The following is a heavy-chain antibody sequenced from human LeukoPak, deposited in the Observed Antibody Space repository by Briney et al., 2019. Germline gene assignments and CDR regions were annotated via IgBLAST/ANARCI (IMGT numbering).Heavy chain of an antibody. CDR1: GGTFSSYA. J-gene: IGHJ4*02. CDR3: ARHGAAAVLLFDY. V-gene: IGHV1-69*13. CDR2: IIPIFGTA. D-gene: IGHD6-13*01. Sequence: GASVKVSCKASGGTFSSYAISWVRQAPGQGLEWMGGIIPIFGTANYAQKFQGRVTITADESTSTAYMELSSLRSEDTAVYYCARHGAAAVLLFDYWGQGTLATVSS.